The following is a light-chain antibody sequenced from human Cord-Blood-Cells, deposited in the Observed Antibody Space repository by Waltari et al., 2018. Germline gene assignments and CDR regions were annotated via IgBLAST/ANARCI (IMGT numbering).Light chain of an antibody. CDR3: QQYYSTPWT. J-gene: IGKJ1*01. CDR1: QSVLYSSNNTNY. V-gene: IGKV4-1*01. Sequence: DIVMTQSPDSLAVSLGERATINCKSSQSVLYSSNNTNYLAWYQQKPGQPPKLLIYWASTRESGVPDQFSGSGSGTDFTLTISSLQAEDVAVYYCQQYYSTPWTFGQGTKVEIK. CDR2: WAS.